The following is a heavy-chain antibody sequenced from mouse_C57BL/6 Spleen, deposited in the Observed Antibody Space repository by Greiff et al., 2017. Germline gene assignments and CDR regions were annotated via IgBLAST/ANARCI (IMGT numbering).Heavy chain of an antibody. CDR2: IYPGDGDT. J-gene: IGHJ2*01. Sequence: QVQLKQSGAELVKPGASVKISCKASGYAFSSYWMNWVKQRPGKGLEWIGQIYPGDGDTNYNGKFKGKATLTADKSSSTAYMQLSRLTSEDSTVYFCAREDYYGSSPYFDYWGQGTTLTVSS. CDR1: GYAFSSYW. D-gene: IGHD1-1*01. CDR3: AREDYYGSSPYFDY. V-gene: IGHV1-80*01.